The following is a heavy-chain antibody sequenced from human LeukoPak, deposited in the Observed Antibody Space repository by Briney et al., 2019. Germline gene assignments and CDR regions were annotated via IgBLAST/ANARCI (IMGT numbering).Heavy chain of an antibody. CDR3: AKDTNAYSSGWYYFDY. CDR2: ISYDGSNK. Sequence: GGSLRLSCAASGFTFSSYGMHWVRQAPGKGLEWVAVISYDGSNKYYADSVKGRFTISRDNSKNTLYLQMNSLRAEDTAVYYCAKDTNAYSSGWYYFDYWGQGTLVTVSS. D-gene: IGHD6-19*01. CDR1: GFTFSSYG. V-gene: IGHV3-30*18. J-gene: IGHJ4*02.